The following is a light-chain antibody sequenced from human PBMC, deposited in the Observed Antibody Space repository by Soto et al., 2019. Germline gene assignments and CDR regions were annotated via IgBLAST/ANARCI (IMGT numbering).Light chain of an antibody. CDR3: HQRSYWPPS. Sequence: EILLTQSPATLSLSPGERAALSCRASQSVSSLLAWYQQKPGQAPRLLIYAASNRATGIPARFSGSGSGTDFTLTISSLEPEDFAVYYCHQRSYWPPSFGPGTTVEIK. V-gene: IGKV3-11*01. CDR2: AAS. J-gene: IGKJ3*01. CDR1: QSVSSL.